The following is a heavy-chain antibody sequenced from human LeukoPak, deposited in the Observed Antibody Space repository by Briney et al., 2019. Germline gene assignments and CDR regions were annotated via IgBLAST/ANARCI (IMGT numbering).Heavy chain of an antibody. D-gene: IGHD3-9*01. V-gene: IGHV3-74*01. J-gene: IGHJ6*03. CDR3: AREYYGILTGYYLDV. CDR1: GFTFSNYA. CDR2: INSDADKT. Sequence: GGSLRLSCAASGFTFSNYAMNWVRQVPGKGLEWVSRINSDADKTGYAEAVKGRFTISRDNAKKTLYLEMNSLRVEDTAVYYCAREYYGILTGYYLDVWGKGTTVTVSS.